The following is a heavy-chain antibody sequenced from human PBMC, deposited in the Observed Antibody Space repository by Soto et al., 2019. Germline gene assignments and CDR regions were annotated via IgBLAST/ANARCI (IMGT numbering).Heavy chain of an antibody. J-gene: IGHJ6*02. CDR2: MLYSGLT. D-gene: IGHD2-15*01. CDR1: GYSVSSSDYY. CDR3: APLSVSLSGPYGIHV. Sequence: ETLSLTCSVSGYSVSSSDYYWAWIRQPPGKGLEWIGSMLYSGLTYYNPSLKSRVTLSVDTSKNQFSVRLNSVTASDTAVYYCAPLSVSLSGPYGIHVWGQGTTVTVS. V-gene: IGHV4-39*01.